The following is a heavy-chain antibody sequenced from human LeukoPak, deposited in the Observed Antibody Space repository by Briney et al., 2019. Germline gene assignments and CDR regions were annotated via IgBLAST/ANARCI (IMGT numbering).Heavy chain of an antibody. Sequence: PSETLSLTCTVSGGSLSSYYLRWIHQPPRRGLAGIGWIYFCGCANYKHSLPRRVTLSVDTPKHQFSLHVTAVTAGGAPGYFCFSGSTNYNPSLKSRVPISVDTSTNQFSLKLSSVSAADTAVDDCARVTGYMTEDYFDYWGQGTLITVSS. D-gene: IGHD1-26*01. J-gene: IGHJ4*02. V-gene: IGHV4-59*01. CDR2: IYFCGCA. CDR1: GGSLSSYY. CDR3: FSGSTNYNPSLKSRVPISVDTSTNQFSLKLSSVSAADTAVDDCARVTGYMTEDYFDY.